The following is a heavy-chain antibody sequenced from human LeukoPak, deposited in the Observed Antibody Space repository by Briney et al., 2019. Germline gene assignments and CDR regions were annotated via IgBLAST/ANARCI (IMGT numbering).Heavy chain of an antibody. CDR3: ARVDCSGGSCLGDAFDI. CDR1: GFTVSSNY. V-gene: IGHV3-53*01. J-gene: IGHJ3*02. CDR2: IYSGGST. D-gene: IGHD2-15*01. Sequence: PGGSLRLSCAASGFTVSSNYMSWVRQAPGKGPEWVSVIYSGGSTYYADSVKGRFTISRDNSKNTLYLQMNSLRAEDTAVYYCARVDCSGGSCLGDAFDIWGEGTMVTVSS.